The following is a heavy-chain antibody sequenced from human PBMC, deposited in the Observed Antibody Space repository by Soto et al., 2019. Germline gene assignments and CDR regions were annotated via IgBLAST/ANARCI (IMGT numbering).Heavy chain of an antibody. CDR1: GGTFSSYA. Sequence: ASVKVSCKASGGTFSSYAISWVRQAPGQGLEWMGGIIPIFGTANYAQKFQGRVTITADESTSTAYMELSSLRSEDTAVYYCAREVRGVTPPPYGMDVWGQGTTVTV. D-gene: IGHD3-10*01. J-gene: IGHJ6*02. CDR2: IIPIFGTA. CDR3: AREVRGVTPPPYGMDV. V-gene: IGHV1-69*13.